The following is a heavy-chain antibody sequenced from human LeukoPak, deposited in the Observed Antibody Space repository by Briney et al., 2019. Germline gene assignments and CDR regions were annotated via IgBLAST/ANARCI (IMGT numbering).Heavy chain of an antibody. D-gene: IGHD3-22*01. Sequence: ASVKVSCKASGGTFSSYAISWVRQAPGQGLEWMGWINPNSGGTNYAQKFQGRVTMTRDTSISTAYLALSRLRSDDTAVYYCARVAQGYYYDSSGYPRMTNDYWGQGTLVTVSS. V-gene: IGHV1-2*02. J-gene: IGHJ4*02. CDR3: ARVAQGYYYDSSGYPRMTNDY. CDR1: GGTFSSYA. CDR2: INPNSGGT.